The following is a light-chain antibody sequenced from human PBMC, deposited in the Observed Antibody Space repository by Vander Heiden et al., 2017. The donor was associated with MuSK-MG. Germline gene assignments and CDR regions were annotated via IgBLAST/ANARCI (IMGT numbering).Light chain of an antibody. CDR3: QKYNSALFT. V-gene: IGKV1-27*01. CDR1: KGISNY. Sequence: IQMTQSPSSLSASVVDRVTITCRASKGISNYLAWYQQKPGKVPKLLIYAASTLQSGVPSRFSGSGSGTDFTLTISSLQPEDVATYYCQKYNSALFTFGPGTKVDIK. CDR2: AAS. J-gene: IGKJ3*01.